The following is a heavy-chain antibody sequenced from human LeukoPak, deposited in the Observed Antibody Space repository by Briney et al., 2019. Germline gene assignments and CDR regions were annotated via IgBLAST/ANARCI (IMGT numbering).Heavy chain of an antibody. CDR3: AKHMAYCSGGSCSTFDY. D-gene: IGHD2-15*01. Sequence: GGSLRLSCAASGFTFSSYAMSWVRQAPGKGLEWVSAISGSDGRTYYADSVKGRFTISRDNSKNTLYLQMNSLRAEDTAVYYRAKHMAYCSGGSCSTFDYWGQGTLVTVSS. V-gene: IGHV3-23*01. CDR1: GFTFSSYA. CDR2: ISGSDGRT. J-gene: IGHJ4*02.